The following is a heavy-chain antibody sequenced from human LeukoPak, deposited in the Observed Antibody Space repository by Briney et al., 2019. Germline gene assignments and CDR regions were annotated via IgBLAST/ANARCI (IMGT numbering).Heavy chain of an antibody. CDR1: GGFATSNDFY. V-gene: IGHV4-39*01. CDR2: AFYSGST. Sequence: SETLSLTCTVSGGFATSNDFYWGWIRQPPGGGLEWIGAAFYSGSTYYNPSLKSRATISVDTSKNQFSLKLTSVTAADTAVYYCADYDVSSGRPLDPWGQGTLVTVSS. CDR3: ADYDVSSGRPLDP. D-gene: IGHD3-3*01. J-gene: IGHJ5*02.